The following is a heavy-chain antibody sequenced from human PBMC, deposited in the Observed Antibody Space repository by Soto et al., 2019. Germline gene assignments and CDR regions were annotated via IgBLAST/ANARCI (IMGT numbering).Heavy chain of an antibody. Sequence: HPGGSLRLSCAASGFTFSSYAMHWVRQAPGKGLEYVSAISSNGGSTYYANSVKGRFTISRDNSKNTLYLQMGSLRAEDMAVYYCARDLAYGKRGYCSGGSCYPLYPAYWGQGTLVTVSS. V-gene: IGHV3-64*01. CDR2: ISSNGGST. J-gene: IGHJ4*02. D-gene: IGHD2-15*01. CDR1: GFTFSSYA. CDR3: ARDLAYGKRGYCSGGSCYPLYPAY.